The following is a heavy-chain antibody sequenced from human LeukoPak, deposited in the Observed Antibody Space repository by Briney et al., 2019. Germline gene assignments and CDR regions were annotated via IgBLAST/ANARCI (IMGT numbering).Heavy chain of an antibody. D-gene: IGHD6-13*01. Sequence: GGSLRLSCAASGFTFSTYTMNLVRQAPGKGLEWVSSISNSGTYIYYADSVKGRFTISRDNAKNSLYLQMNSLRAEDTAVYYCARDRSQQGFDYWGQGTLVTVSS. CDR1: GFTFSTYT. CDR3: ARDRSQQGFDY. CDR2: ISNSGTYI. J-gene: IGHJ4*02. V-gene: IGHV3-21*01.